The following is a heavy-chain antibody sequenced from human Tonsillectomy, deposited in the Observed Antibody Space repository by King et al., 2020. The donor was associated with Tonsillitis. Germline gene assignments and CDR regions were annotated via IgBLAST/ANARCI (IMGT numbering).Heavy chain of an antibody. CDR2: VSHDGSNK. CDR3: ARDGPLAYCGGDCYSAFDY. V-gene: IGHV3-33*05. Sequence: QLVQSGGGVVQPGRSLRLSCAASGFTFSSYGMHWVRQAPGKGLEWVAVVSHDGSNKYYADSVKGRFTISRDNSKNMLYLQMNSLRAEDTAVYYCARDGPLAYCGGDCYSAFDYWGQGTLVTVSS. D-gene: IGHD2-21*02. CDR1: GFTFSSYG. J-gene: IGHJ4*02.